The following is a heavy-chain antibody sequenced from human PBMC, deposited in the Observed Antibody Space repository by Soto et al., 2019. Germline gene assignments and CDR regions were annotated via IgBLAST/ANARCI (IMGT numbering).Heavy chain of an antibody. CDR1: GFTFSSYG. CDR2: ISYDGSNK. CDR3: AKVGCSTSCYYFDY. J-gene: IGHJ4*02. V-gene: IGHV3-30*18. D-gene: IGHD2-2*01. Sequence: VGSLRLSCAASGFTFSSYGMHWVRQAPGKGLEWVAVISYDGSNKYYADSVKGRFTISRDNSKNTLYLQMNSLRAEDTAVYYCAKVGCSTSCYYFDYWGQGTLVTVSS.